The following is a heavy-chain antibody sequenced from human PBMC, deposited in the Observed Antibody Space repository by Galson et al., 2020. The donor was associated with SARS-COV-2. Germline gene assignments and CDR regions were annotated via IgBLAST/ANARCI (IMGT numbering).Heavy chain of an antibody. V-gene: IGHV1-58*01. CDR1: GFTFTTSA. CDR2: IVVGTGNR. CDR3: AALWAGMSTGGGY. Sequence: SVKVSRQASGFTFTTSAVQGVRQARAQRLEWIGRIVVGTGNRNYPQNFQERVTITRDMSTNTAYMELSSLRSEDTAVYYCAALWAGMSTGGGYWGQGTLVTVSS. J-gene: IGHJ4*02. D-gene: IGHD4-17*01.